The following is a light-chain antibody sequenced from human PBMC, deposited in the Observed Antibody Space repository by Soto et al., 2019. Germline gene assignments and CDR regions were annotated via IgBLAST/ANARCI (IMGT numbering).Light chain of an antibody. CDR3: CSYSGSDTMI. CDR2: EGT. Sequence: HSVLTQPASVSGSPGQSITISCTGTSSDVGSYNLVSWYQQHPGKAPKLMIYEGTKRPSGVSNRFSGSKSGNTASLTISGLQTEDEADYYCCSYSGSDTMIFGGGTKLTVL. V-gene: IGLV2-23*01. J-gene: IGLJ2*01. CDR1: SSDVGSYNL.